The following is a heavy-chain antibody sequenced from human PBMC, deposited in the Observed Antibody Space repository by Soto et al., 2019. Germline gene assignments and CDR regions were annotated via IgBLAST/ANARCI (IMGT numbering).Heavy chain of an antibody. J-gene: IGHJ6*02. CDR1: GGTFISYG. CDR3: AKDLVDIVVVPAAIKNNYYYYYGMDV. Sequence: GGSQRLPCAAAGGTFISYGRHWVRQATGKGLEWVAVISYDGSNKYYADSVKGRFTISRDNSKNTLYLQMNSLRAEDTAVYYCAKDLVDIVVVPAAIKNNYYYYYGMDVWGQGTTVTVSS. D-gene: IGHD2-2*02. CDR2: ISYDGSNK. V-gene: IGHV3-30*18.